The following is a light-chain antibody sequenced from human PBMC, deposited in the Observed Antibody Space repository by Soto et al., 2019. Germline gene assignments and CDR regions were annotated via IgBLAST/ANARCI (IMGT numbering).Light chain of an antibody. CDR3: QQRSNWPRDT. Sequence: DIQMTQSPSTLSASVGDRVTITCRASQSISSWLAWYQQKPGKAPKLLIYDASNRATGIPARFSGSGSGTDFTLTISSLEPEDFAVYYCQQRSNWPRDTFGQGTKLEIK. CDR2: DAS. CDR1: QSISSW. J-gene: IGKJ2*01. V-gene: IGKV1-5*01.